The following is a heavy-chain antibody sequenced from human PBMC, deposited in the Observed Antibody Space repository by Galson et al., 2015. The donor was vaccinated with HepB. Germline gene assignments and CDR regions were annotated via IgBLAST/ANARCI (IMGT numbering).Heavy chain of an antibody. CDR2: SDPEDGEM. Sequence: SVKVSCKVSGHTLTELSIHWARQAPGKGLEWMGGSDPEDGEMMYAQTFQGRVTMTEDTFTDTAYMELSSLRSEDTAVYYCATEVRSIQPLEIWGQGTMVTVSS. CDR3: ATEVRSIQPLEI. D-gene: IGHD4-11*01. J-gene: IGHJ3*02. CDR1: GHTLTELS. V-gene: IGHV1-24*01.